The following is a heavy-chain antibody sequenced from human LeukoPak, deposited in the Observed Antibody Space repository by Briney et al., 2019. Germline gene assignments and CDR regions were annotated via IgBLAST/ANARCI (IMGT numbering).Heavy chain of an antibody. Sequence: ASVKVSCKVSGYTLTELSMHWVRQAPGKGLEWMGGFDPEDGETIYAQKFQGRVTMTEDTSTDTAYMELSSLRSDDTAVYYCARETIVNTMIGDSYYGMDVWGQGTTVTVSS. CDR1: GYTLTELS. CDR2: FDPEDGET. CDR3: ARETIVNTMIGDSYYGMDV. D-gene: IGHD5-12*01. V-gene: IGHV1-24*01. J-gene: IGHJ6*02.